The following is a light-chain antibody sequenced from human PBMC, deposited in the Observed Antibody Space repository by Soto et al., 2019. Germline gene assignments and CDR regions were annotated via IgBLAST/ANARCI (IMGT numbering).Light chain of an antibody. CDR2: NNN. Sequence: QSVLTQPPSASGAPGQRVIISCSGRNSNVGSNTVHWYQQLPGTAPKLLVFNNNQRPSGVPDRFSGSKSGTSASLAISGLQSEDEAEYFCAAWDESLNGYVFGTGTKVTVL. CDR1: NSNVGSNT. CDR3: AAWDESLNGYV. J-gene: IGLJ1*01. V-gene: IGLV1-44*01.